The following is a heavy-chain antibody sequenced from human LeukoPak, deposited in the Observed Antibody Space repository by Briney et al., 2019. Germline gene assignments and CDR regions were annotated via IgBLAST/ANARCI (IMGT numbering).Heavy chain of an antibody. Sequence: GGSLRLSCAASGFTFSSYSMNWVFQPPGKRLESISSISSSSSYIYYADSVEGRLTISRDNAKNSLYLQMNSLRAEDTAVYYCARDQARIAAANDWFDPWGQGTLVTVSS. D-gene: IGHD6-13*01. J-gene: IGHJ5*02. CDR1: GFTFSSYS. CDR3: ARDQARIAAANDWFDP. V-gene: IGHV3-21*01. CDR2: ISSSSSYI.